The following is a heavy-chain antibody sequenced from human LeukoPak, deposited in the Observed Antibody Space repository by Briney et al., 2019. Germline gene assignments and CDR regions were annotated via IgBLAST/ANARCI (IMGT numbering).Heavy chain of an antibody. CDR2: ISYDGSNK. CDR3: ASGYSSSWYDPKPIDY. CDR1: GFTFSSYA. V-gene: IGHV3-30*14. Sequence: GGSLRLSCAASGFTFSSYAMHWVRQAPGKGLEWVAVISYDGSNKYYADSVKGRFTISRDNSKNTLYLQMGSLRAEDMAVYYCASGYSSSWYDPKPIDYWGQGTLVTVSS. J-gene: IGHJ4*02. D-gene: IGHD6-13*01.